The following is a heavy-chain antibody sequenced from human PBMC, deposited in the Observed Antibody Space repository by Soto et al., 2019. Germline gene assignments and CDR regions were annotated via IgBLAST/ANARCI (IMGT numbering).Heavy chain of an antibody. Sequence: SETLSLTCTVSGGLISSYYWSWIRQPPGKGLEWIGYIYYSGSTNYNPSLNNRVNISVDTCKNQFSLKLSYVTAADKAVYYCARTFANYDFSSGYPAIGNWFDPWGQGTLVTVSS. J-gene: IGHJ5*02. D-gene: IGHD3-3*01. V-gene: IGHV4-59*01. CDR3: ARTFANYDFSSGYPAIGNWFDP. CDR1: GGLISSYY. CDR2: IYYSGST.